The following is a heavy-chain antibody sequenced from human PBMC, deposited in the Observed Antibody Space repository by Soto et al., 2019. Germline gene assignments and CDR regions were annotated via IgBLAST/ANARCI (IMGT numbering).Heavy chain of an antibody. J-gene: IGHJ4*02. D-gene: IGHD3-22*01. Sequence: SETLSLTCTVSGGSISSGGYYWSWIRQHPGKGLEWIGYIYYSGSTYYNPSLKSRVTISVDTSKNQFSLKLSSVTAADTAVYYCARGTNYYDSSGYYPYYFDYWGQGTLVTVSS. CDR2: IYYSGST. V-gene: IGHV4-31*03. CDR3: ARGTNYYDSSGYYPYYFDY. CDR1: GGSISSGGYY.